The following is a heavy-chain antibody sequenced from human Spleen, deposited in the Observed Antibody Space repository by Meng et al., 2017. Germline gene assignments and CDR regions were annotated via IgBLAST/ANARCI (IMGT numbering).Heavy chain of an antibody. Sequence: GESLKISCAASGFTFSNAWMIWIRQAPGKGLEWVGRIKSNTGGGTTDHAAPVQGSFTISSDDSKNTLQLQMISLKTEDAAVYYCMADASTVAPHYYYGMDIWGQGTTVTVSS. CDR3: MADASTVAPHYYYGMDI. CDR1: GFTFSNAW. J-gene: IGHJ6*02. D-gene: IGHD4-23*01. CDR2: IKSNTGGGTT. V-gene: IGHV3-15*01.